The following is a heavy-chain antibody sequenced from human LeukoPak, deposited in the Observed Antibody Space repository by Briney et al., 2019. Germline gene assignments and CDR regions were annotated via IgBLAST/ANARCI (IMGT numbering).Heavy chain of an antibody. V-gene: IGHV3-15*01. CDR2: RISRCWGVTT. CDR1: GVTFRNAW. D-gene: IGHD3-10*01. CDR3: SAYYNGRGDY. J-gene: IGHJ4*02. Sequence: PGGSLRLSCAASGVTFRNAWMTWVRQAPGRGLEGVGRRISRCWGVTTEYAAPVKGRFTCSRDDSRNTVYLQMNSLKIEDTAVYYCSAYYNGRGDYWGQGTLVTDSS.